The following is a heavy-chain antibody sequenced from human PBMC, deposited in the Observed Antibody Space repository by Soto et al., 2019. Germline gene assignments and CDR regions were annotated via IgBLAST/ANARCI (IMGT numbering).Heavy chain of an antibody. J-gene: IGHJ5*02. CDR3: ARLRIATNNYKWFDP. CDR1: GAALNSGNYY. CDR2: IYVTGAV. D-gene: IGHD2-21*01. V-gene: IGHV4-31*03. Sequence: SETLSLTCIVSGAALNSGNYYWIWIRHVPGKGLEWIGHIYVTGAVDYNPSLRDRITISQDTSERQFSLNLRLVTAADTAVYYCARLRIATNNYKWFDPWGQGTLVTVSS.